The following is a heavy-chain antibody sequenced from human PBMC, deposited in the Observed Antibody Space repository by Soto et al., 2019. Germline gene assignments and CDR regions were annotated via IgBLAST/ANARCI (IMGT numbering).Heavy chain of an antibody. J-gene: IGHJ4*02. V-gene: IGHV1-69*12. CDR1: GGTFRNYA. D-gene: IGHD2-21*02. CDR3: ARPTQIKQYCSGDCYSAPIDY. Sequence: QVQLMQSGAEVKKPGSSVKVSCKASGGTFRNYAISWVRQAPGQGLEWMGGTIPIFGTANYAQKFQGRVTITADESTSTAYMELSSLRSEDTAVYYCARPTQIKQYCSGDCYSAPIDYWGQGTLVTVSS. CDR2: TIPIFGTA.